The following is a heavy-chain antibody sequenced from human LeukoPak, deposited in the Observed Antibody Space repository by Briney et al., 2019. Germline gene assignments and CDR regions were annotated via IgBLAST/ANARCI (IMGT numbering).Heavy chain of an antibody. Sequence: GESLKISCKGSGYSFTNYWIGWVRQMPGEGLEWMGIIYPGDSDTRYSPSFQGQVTISADKSIGTAYLHWSTLKASDTAIYYCARHEVTAAAGTEFDSWGQGTLVTVSS. CDR2: IYPGDSDT. V-gene: IGHV5-51*01. J-gene: IGHJ4*02. CDR3: ARHEVTAAAGTEFDS. D-gene: IGHD6-13*01. CDR1: GYSFTNYW.